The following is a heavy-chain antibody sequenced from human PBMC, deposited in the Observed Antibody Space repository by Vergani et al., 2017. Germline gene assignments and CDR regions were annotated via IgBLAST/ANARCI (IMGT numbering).Heavy chain of an antibody. Sequence: QWGAGLLKPSETLSLTCAVYGGSFSGYYWSWIRQPPGKGLEWLAHIFSNDEKSYSTSLKSRLTISKDTSKSQVVLTMTNMDPVDTATYYCARTLRTGRGIAVAGFVDYWGQGTLVTVSS. V-gene: IGHV2-26*01. D-gene: IGHD6-19*01. CDR3: ARTLRTGRGIAVAGFVDY. CDR2: IFSNDEK. CDR1: GGSFSGYYW. J-gene: IGHJ4*02.